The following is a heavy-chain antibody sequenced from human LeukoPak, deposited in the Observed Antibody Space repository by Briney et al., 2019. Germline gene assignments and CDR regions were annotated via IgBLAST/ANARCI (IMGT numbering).Heavy chain of an antibody. V-gene: IGHV4-61*02. CDR3: ARDPNSGYDYYFDY. CDR1: GGSISSGSYY. CDR2: IYTSGST. D-gene: IGHD5-12*01. Sequence: SETLSLTCTVSGGSISSGSYYWSWIRQPAGKGLEWIGRIYTSGSTNYNPSLKSRVTISVDTSKNQFSLKLSSVTAADTAVYYCARDPNSGYDYYFDYWGQGTLVTVSS. J-gene: IGHJ4*02.